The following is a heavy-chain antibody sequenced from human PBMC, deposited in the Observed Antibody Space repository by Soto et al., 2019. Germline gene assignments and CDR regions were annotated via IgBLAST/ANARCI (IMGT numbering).Heavy chain of an antibody. J-gene: IGHJ4*02. Sequence: PGGSLRLSCAASGFTFSSYSMSWVRQAPGKGLVWVSRMNSDGSITTYADSVKGRFTVSRDNAKSMLYLQMDSLRAEDTALYYCVREPLGNSAYWGQGTLVTVSS. CDR1: GFTFSSYS. D-gene: IGHD7-27*01. CDR2: MNSDGSIT. CDR3: VREPLGNSAY. V-gene: IGHV3-74*03.